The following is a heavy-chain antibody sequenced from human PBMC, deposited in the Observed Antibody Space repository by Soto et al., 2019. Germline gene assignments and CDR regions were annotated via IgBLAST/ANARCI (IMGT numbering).Heavy chain of an antibody. CDR2: IKQDGSEK. CDR3: ARARYQDYDFWSGYYYYYYMDV. CDR1: GFTFSSYW. V-gene: IGHV3-7*01. Sequence: GGSLRLSCAASGFTFSSYWMSWVRQAPGKGLEWVANIKQDGSEKYYVDSVKGRFTISRDNAKNSLYLQMNSLRAEDTAVYYCARARYQDYDFWSGYYYYYYMDVWGKGTTVTVSS. J-gene: IGHJ6*03. D-gene: IGHD3-3*01.